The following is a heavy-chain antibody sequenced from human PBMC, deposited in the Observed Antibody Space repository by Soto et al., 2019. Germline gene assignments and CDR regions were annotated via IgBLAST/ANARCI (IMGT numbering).Heavy chain of an antibody. CDR2: IFPGDSDT. D-gene: IGHD6-19*01. V-gene: IGHV5-51*01. CDR1: GSSFSSHW. Sequence: PGESLKISCKGSGSSFSSHWIGWVRQMPGKGLEWMGTIFPGDSDTRYSPSFQGQVTISVDKSISTAYLQWSSLKASDTAMYYCASRASYSSGWYFDYWGQGTLVTVSS. J-gene: IGHJ4*02. CDR3: ASRASYSSGWYFDY.